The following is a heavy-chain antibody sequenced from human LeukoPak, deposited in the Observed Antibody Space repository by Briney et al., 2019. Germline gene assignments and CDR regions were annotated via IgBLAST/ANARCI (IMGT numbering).Heavy chain of an antibody. CDR1: GFTFSSYG. D-gene: IGHD3-10*01. CDR2: ISGSGGST. CDR3: AKRTRTSITMVRGVLYYYYMDV. Sequence: GGSLRLSCAASGFTFSSYGMSWVRQSPGKGLEGFSAISGSGGSTYYADSVKGRFTISRDNSKNTLYLQINSLRAEDTAVYYCAKRTRTSITMVRGVLYYYYMDVWGKGTTVTISS. J-gene: IGHJ6*03. V-gene: IGHV3-23*01.